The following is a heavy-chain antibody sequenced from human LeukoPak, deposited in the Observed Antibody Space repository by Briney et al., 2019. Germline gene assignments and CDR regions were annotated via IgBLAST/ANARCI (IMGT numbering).Heavy chain of an antibody. CDR3: ARETSKYYYDNKPFDI. V-gene: IGHV4-31*03. D-gene: IGHD3-22*01. Sequence: PSGTLSLTCTVSSGSINSVGYYWRWLRQHPGEGLEWVGYVYYSGSTNYNPSLKRRSSISVDTSKNQFSLKLSSVTAADTAVYYCARETSKYYYDNKPFDIWGQGTMVTVSS. CDR1: SGSINSVGYY. CDR2: VYYSGST. J-gene: IGHJ3*02.